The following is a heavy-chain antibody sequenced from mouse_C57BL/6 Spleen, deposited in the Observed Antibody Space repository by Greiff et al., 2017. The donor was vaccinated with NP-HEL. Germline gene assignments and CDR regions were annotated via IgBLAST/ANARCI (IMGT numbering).Heavy chain of an antibody. CDR3: ARGDSNWGNFDY. D-gene: IGHD2-5*01. CDR1: GYTFTSYW. J-gene: IGHJ2*01. Sequence: VQLQQSGAELVKPGASVKMSCKASGYTFTSYWITWVKQRPGQGLEWIGDIYPGSGSTNYNEKFKSKATLTVDTSSSTAYMQLSSLTSEDSAVYYCARGDSNWGNFDYWGQGTTLTVSS. V-gene: IGHV1-55*01. CDR2: IYPGSGST.